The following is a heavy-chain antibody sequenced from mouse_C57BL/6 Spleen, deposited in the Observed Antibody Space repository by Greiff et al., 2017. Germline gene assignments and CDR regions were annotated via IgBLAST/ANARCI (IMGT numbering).Heavy chain of an antibody. D-gene: IGHD1-1*01. CDR1: GYTFTSYW. CDR2: IHPSDSDT. V-gene: IGHV1-74*01. J-gene: IGHJ1*03. Sequence: QVQLQQPGAELVKPGASVKVSCKASGYTFTSYWMHWVKQRPGQGLEWIGRIHPSDSDTNYNQKFKGKATLTVDKSSSPAYMQLSSLKSEDSAVDYCAMTDCYGSSDEGYFDVWGTGTTVTVSS. CDR3: AMTDCYGSSDEGYFDV.